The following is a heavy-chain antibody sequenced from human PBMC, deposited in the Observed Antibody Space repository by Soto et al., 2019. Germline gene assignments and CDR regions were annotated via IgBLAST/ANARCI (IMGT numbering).Heavy chain of an antibody. Sequence: GSLRLSCAASGFTFSSYGVHWVRQAPGKGLEWVASVSYDGSNKHYADSVKGRFTISRDNSKNTLYLQMNSLGAEDTAVYYCAREDSGSYPTGDYWGQGTLVTVSS. CDR2: VSYDGSNK. V-gene: IGHV3-30*03. CDR3: AREDSGSYPTGDY. D-gene: IGHD1-26*01. J-gene: IGHJ4*02. CDR1: GFTFSSYG.